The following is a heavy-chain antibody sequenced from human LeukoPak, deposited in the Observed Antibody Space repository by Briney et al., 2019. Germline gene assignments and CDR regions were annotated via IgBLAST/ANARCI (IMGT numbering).Heavy chain of an antibody. CDR2: ISPRGLT. J-gene: IGHJ4*02. CDR1: GGSISGTNW. Sequence: SETLSLTCGVSGGSISGTNWWSWVRQPPGQGLEWIREISPRGLTNYNPSLRSRLTMSLDESKNQVSLNLTSVTAADTAVYYCARAGSRDGYKIGDYFDYWGQGTLVTVSS. CDR3: ARAGSRDGYKIGDYFDY. D-gene: IGHD5-24*01. V-gene: IGHV4-4*02.